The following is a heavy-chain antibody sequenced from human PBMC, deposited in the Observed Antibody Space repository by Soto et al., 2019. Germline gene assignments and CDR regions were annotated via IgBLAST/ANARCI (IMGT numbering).Heavy chain of an antibody. J-gene: IGHJ6*02. V-gene: IGHV1-24*01. Sequence: ASVKVSCKASGYSFSDYGISWVRQAPGQGLEWMGGFDPEDGETIYAQKFQGRVTMTEDTSTDTAYMELSSLRSEDTAVYYCATSRYSYGYSLYYYYGMDVWGQGTTVTVSS. CDR3: ATSRYSYGYSLYYYYGMDV. D-gene: IGHD5-18*01. CDR2: FDPEDGET. CDR1: GYSFSDYG.